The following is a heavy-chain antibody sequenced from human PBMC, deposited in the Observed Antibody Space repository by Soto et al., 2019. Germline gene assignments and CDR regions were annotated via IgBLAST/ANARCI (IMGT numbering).Heavy chain of an antibody. CDR2: INHSGST. CDR3: ARFRLYGGNRNWFDP. V-gene: IGHV4-34*01. Sequence: SETLSLTCAVYGGSFSGYYWSWIRQPPGKGLEWIGEINHSGSTNYNPSLKSRVTISVDTSKNQFSLKLSSVTAADTAVYYCARFRLYGGNRNWFDPWGQGTLVTVSS. CDR1: GGSFSGYY. J-gene: IGHJ5*02. D-gene: IGHD4-17*01.